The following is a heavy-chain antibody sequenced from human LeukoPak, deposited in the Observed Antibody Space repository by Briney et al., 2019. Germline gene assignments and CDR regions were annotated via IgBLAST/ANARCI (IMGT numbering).Heavy chain of an antibody. CDR3: ARVISSGWYFDY. Sequence: SETLSLTCTVSGSSISSYYWSWIRQPPGKGLEWIGYIYYSGSTNYNPSLKSRVTISVDTSKNQFSLKLSSVTAADTAVYYCARVISSGWYFDYWGQGTLVTVSS. CDR2: IYYSGST. J-gene: IGHJ4*02. D-gene: IGHD6-19*01. CDR1: GSSISSYY. V-gene: IGHV4-59*01.